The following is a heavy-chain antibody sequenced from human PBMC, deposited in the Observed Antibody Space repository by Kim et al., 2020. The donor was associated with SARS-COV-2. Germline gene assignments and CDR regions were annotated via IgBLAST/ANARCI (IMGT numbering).Heavy chain of an antibody. CDR1: GFTFSDYY. Sequence: GGSLRLSCAASGFTFSDYYISWIRQAPGKGLEWVSYIRSIGSTVFYADSLKGRFVISRDNAKNSVYLQMNTLTVEDTAVYYCARDARGYSFDYWGQGSL. CDR2: IRSIGSTV. CDR3: ARDARGYSFDY. V-gene: IGHV3-11*04. D-gene: IGHD2-15*01. J-gene: IGHJ4*02.